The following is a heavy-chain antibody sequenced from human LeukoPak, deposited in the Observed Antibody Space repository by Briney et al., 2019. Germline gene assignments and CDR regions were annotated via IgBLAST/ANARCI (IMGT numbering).Heavy chain of an antibody. J-gene: IGHJ3*02. CDR3: ARDYYDSSGLGAFDI. V-gene: IGHV4-31*03. CDR2: IYYSGST. Sequence: PSQTLSLTCTVSGGSISSGGYYWSWIRQHPGKGLVWIGYIYYSGSTYYDPSLKSRVTISVDTSKNQFSLKLSSVTAADTAVYYCARDYYDSSGLGAFDIWGQGTMVTVSS. CDR1: GGSISSGGYY. D-gene: IGHD3-22*01.